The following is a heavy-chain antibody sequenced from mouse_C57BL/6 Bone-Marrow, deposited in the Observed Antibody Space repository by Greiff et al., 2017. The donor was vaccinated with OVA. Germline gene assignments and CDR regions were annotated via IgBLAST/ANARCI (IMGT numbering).Heavy chain of an antibody. V-gene: IGHV5-6*01. Sequence: EVQLVESGGDLVKPGGSLKLSCAASGFTFSSYGMSWVRQTPDKRLEWVATISSGGSYTYYPDSVKGRFTISRDNAKNTLYLQMSSLKSEDTAMYYCARQRGLTGVLYYFDYWGQGTTLTVSS. CDR3: ARQRGLTGVLYYFDY. J-gene: IGHJ2*01. CDR2: ISSGGSYT. D-gene: IGHD4-1*01. CDR1: GFTFSSYG.